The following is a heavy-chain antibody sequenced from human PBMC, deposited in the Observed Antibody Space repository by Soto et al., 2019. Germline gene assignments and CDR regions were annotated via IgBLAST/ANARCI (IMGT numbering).Heavy chain of an antibody. CDR2: INPSGGST. CDR3: ARESYCSGGSGYPLDYYYGMDV. D-gene: IGHD2-15*01. CDR1: GYTFTSYY. J-gene: IGHJ6*02. V-gene: IGHV1-46*01. Sequence: ASVKVSCKASGYTFTSYYMHWVRQAPGQGLEWMGIINPSGGSTSYAQKFQGRVTMTRDTSTSTVYMELSSLRSEDTAVYYCARESYCSGGSGYPLDYYYGMDVWGQGTRVTVSS.